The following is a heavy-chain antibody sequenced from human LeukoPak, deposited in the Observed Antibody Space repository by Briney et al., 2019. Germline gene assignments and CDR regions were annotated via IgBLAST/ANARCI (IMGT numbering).Heavy chain of an antibody. J-gene: IGHJ4*02. Sequence: GESLKISCNGSGYSFTSYWIGWVRQLPGKGLEWMGIIYPGDSDIRYSPSFQGQVTISADKSISTAYLHWRSLKASDTAMYYCARHGPLTGIDPAYWGQGTLVTVSS. D-gene: IGHD1-20*01. CDR3: ARHGPLTGIDPAY. CDR1: GYSFTSYW. V-gene: IGHV5-51*01. CDR2: IYPGDSDI.